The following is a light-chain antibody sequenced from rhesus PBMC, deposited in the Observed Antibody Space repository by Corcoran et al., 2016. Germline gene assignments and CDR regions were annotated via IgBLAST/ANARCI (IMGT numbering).Light chain of an antibody. V-gene: IGKV1-37*01. CDR2: YAS. CDR1: QGISNY. J-gene: IGKJ1*01. Sequence: DIQMTQSPSSLSGSVGDTVTVTCRASQGISNYLAWYQQKPGKAPKPLISYASNLESGVPSRFSGSGSGTEFTLTISSLQPEDFATYYCQQDNSAPRTFGQGTKVEIK. CDR3: QQDNSAPRT.